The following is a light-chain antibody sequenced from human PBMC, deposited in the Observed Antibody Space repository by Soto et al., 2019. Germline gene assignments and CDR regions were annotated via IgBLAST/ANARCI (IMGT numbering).Light chain of an antibody. J-gene: IGKJ3*01. CDR3: QQSDSTPFFP. Sequence: DIQMTQSPSSLSASVGDRVTITCRASQSISSYLNWYQQKPGKAPKLLIYAASSLQSGVPSRFSGSGSGTDFTLTISSLQPEDFATYYCQQSDSTPFFPFGPGTKVDIK. CDR1: QSISSY. V-gene: IGKV1-39*01. CDR2: AAS.